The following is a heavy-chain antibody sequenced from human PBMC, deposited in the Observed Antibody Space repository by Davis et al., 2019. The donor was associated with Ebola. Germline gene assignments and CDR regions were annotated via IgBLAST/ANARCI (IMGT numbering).Heavy chain of an antibody. CDR2: ISAHNGNT. CDR3: WVHGSGSGV. D-gene: IGHD3-10*01. Sequence: ASVKVSCKASGYTFTTYGISWVRQAPGQGLEWMGWISAHNGNTHYAQKFQGRVTMTRDTSTSTVYMELSSLRSEDTAVYYCWVHGSGSGVWGKGTTVTVSS. J-gene: IGHJ6*04. CDR1: GYTFTTYG. V-gene: IGHV1-18*01.